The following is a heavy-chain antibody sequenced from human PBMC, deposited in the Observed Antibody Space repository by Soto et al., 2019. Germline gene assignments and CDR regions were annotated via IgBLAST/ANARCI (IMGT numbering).Heavy chain of an antibody. J-gene: IGHJ2*01. CDR2: ISGGGDAT. V-gene: IGHV3-23*01. CDR1: GFTFSGYA. D-gene: IGHD3-10*01. CDR3: ARKVSGSTGRPDLWYFDL. Sequence: EVQLLDSGGGLVQPGGSLRLSCAASGFTFSGYALTWVRQAPGKGLEWVSAISGGGDATFYADSVKGRFTISRDNSKNTLYLQMNTLRAEDTAVYYCARKVSGSTGRPDLWYFDLWGRGILVTVSS.